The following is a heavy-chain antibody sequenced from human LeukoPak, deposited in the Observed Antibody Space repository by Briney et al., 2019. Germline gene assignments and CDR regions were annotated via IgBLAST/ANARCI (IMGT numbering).Heavy chain of an antibody. CDR2: IYYSKNT. CDR3: VSPRGFSYGYFDY. Sequence: PSETLSLTCTVYCGSIRNSSASWGWIRQPPGKGLEWIGSIYYSKNTYYNPSLKSRVTISADTSKNQCSLTLGSVSATDTAVYYCVSPRGFSYGYFDYWGQGTLVTVSS. V-gene: IGHV4-39*01. D-gene: IGHD5-18*01. CDR1: CGSIRNSSAS. J-gene: IGHJ4*02.